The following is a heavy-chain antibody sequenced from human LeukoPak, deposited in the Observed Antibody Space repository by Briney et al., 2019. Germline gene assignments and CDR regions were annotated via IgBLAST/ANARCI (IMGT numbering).Heavy chain of an antibody. Sequence: GGSLRLSCAASGFTVSSNYMSWVRQAPGKGLEWVSVIYSAGSTYYADSVKGRFTISRDNSKNTLYLQMNSLRAEGTAVYHCAREPSGTYWLDYWGQGTLVTVSS. V-gene: IGHV3-66*02. J-gene: IGHJ4*02. D-gene: IGHD1-26*01. CDR1: GFTVSSNY. CDR2: IYSAGST. CDR3: AREPSGTYWLDY.